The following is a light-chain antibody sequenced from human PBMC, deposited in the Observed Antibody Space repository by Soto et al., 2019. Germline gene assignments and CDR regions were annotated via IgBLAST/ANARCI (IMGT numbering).Light chain of an antibody. CDR1: QSVSSY. CDR3: QQRDNWPALN. J-gene: IGKJ4*01. Sequence: EIVLTQSPATLSLSPGERATLSCRASQSVSSYLAWYQQKPGQPPRLLIYDASNRATGVPARFSGSGSGTDFTLTISSLEPEDFAVYYCQQRDNWPALNFGGGTIIEIK. CDR2: DAS. V-gene: IGKV3-11*01.